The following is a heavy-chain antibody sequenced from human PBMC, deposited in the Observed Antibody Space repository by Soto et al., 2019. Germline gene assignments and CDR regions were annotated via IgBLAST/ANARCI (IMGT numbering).Heavy chain of an antibody. CDR2: IYYTGNT. Sequence: QLQLQESGPGLVKPSETLSLTCTVSGGSISSCNYHWGWIRQPPGQGLEWIGSIYYTGNTFYNPSLKSRVTISVDTSNTQYSLKLSSVTAADTAVYYCARHRAACTTTICYVHWFGPWGQGTLVTVSS. V-gene: IGHV4-39*01. J-gene: IGHJ5*02. CDR3: ARHRAACTTTICYVHWFGP. D-gene: IGHD2-2*01. CDR1: GGSISSCNYH.